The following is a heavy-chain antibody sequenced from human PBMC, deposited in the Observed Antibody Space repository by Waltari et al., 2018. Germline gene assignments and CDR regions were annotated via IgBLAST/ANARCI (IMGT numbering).Heavy chain of an antibody. D-gene: IGHD4-17*01. CDR3: ARGQISTVTYYYYYYMDV. CDR1: GGSFSGYY. Sequence: QVQLQQWGAGLLKPSETLSLTCAVYGGSFSGYYWSWIRQPPGKGLEWIGEINHSGSTNYNPSLKSRVTISVDTSKNQFSRKLSAVTAADTAVYYCARGQISTVTYYYYYYMDVWGKGTTVTVSS. J-gene: IGHJ6*03. CDR2: INHSGST. V-gene: IGHV4-34*01.